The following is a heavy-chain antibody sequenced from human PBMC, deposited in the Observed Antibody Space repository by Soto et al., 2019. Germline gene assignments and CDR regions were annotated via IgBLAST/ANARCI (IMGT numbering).Heavy chain of an antibody. CDR3: TRGGRYTSYYWYY. D-gene: IGHD2-8*01. CDR2: LYDTDGT. CDR1: GFSFRGKNY. Sequence: VQLEESGGGLIQPGGSLRLSCAASGFSFRGKNYLTWVRQAPGKGLEWVSGLYDTDGTYYADSVKGRFSVSRDNARNLLYLQMDSLRAEDTAVYYCTRGGRYTSYYWYYWGQGTLVTVSS. V-gene: IGHV3-53*01. J-gene: IGHJ4*02.